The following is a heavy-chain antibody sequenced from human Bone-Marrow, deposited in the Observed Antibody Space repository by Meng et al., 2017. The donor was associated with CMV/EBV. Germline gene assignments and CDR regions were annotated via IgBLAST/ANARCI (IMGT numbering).Heavy chain of an antibody. Sequence: LSCAASGFAFGSSTVNWVRQAPGKRLEWVSTISSSGGATYYANSVKGRFTISRDNPRKTLYLQLNSLRGEDTALYYCAKDWNPFSYWGQGTLVTVSS. J-gene: IGHJ4*02. V-gene: IGHV3-23*01. CDR3: AKDWNPFSY. CDR2: ISSSGGAT. CDR1: GFAFGSST. D-gene: IGHD1-1*01.